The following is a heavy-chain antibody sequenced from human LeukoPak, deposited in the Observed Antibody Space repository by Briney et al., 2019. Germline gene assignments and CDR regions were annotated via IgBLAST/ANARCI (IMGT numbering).Heavy chain of an antibody. CDR1: GGSISSYY. V-gene: IGHV4-59*08. CDR2: IYYSGST. CDR3: ARRMYYYDSSGYGGYWLDP. D-gene: IGHD3-22*01. J-gene: IGHJ5*02. Sequence: PSETLSLTCTVSGGSISSYYWSWIRQPPGKGLEWIGYIYYSGSTNYNPSLKSRVTISVDTSKNQFSLKLSSVTAADTAVYYCARRMYYYDSSGYGGYWLDPWGQGTLVTVSS.